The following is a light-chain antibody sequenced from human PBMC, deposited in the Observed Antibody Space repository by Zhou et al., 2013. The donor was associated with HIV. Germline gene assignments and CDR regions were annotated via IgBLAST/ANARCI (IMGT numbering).Light chain of an antibody. CDR3: QQYSTYSIT. J-gene: IGKJ5*01. V-gene: IGKV1-9*01. Sequence: IQLTQSPAFMSASIGERVTITCRASQDIGDYLAWYQHKPGKAPKLLIYSASTLQTGVPSGFSGGRSGTHFTLTITSLQPEDFATYYCQQYSTYSITFGQGTRLDMK. CDR1: QDIGDY. CDR2: SAS.